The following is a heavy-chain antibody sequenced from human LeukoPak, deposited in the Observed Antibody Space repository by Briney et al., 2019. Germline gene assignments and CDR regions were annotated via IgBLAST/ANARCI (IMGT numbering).Heavy chain of an antibody. V-gene: IGHV3-73*01. J-gene: IGHJ4*02. CDR2: IRSKANSYAT. CDR3: AKECGGDCYWLDY. Sequence: PGGSLKLSCAASGFTFSGSAMHWVRQASGKGLEWDGRIRSKANSYATAYAASVKGRFTISRDDSKNTAYLQMNSLRAEDTAVYYCAKECGGDCYWLDYWGQGTLVTVSS. D-gene: IGHD2-21*02. CDR1: GFTFSGSA.